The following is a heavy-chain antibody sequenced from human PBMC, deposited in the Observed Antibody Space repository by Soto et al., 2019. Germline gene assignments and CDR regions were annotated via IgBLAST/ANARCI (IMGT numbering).Heavy chain of an antibody. Sequence: PGGSLRLSCAASGFTFSGSAMHWVRQASGKGLEWVGRIRSKANSYATAYAASVKGRFTISRDDSKNTAYLQMNSLKTEDTAVYYRTRQRGLIGYCSSTSCSQKYGMDVWGQGTTVTVSS. CDR1: GFTFSGSA. CDR3: TRQRGLIGYCSSTSCSQKYGMDV. V-gene: IGHV3-73*01. J-gene: IGHJ6*02. CDR2: IRSKANSYAT. D-gene: IGHD2-2*01.